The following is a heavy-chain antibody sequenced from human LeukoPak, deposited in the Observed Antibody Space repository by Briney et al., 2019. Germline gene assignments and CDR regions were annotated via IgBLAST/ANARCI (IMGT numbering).Heavy chain of an antibody. J-gene: IGHJ5*02. CDR1: GYTFTGYY. CDR2: INPNSGGT. V-gene: IGHV1-2*02. Sequence: ASVKVSCKASGYTFTGYYMHGVRQAPGQGLEWMGWINPNSGGTNYAQKFQGKVTMTRDTSISTAYMELSRLRSDDTAVYYCARAGVLLWFGELNNWFDPWGQGTLVTVSS. CDR3: ARAGVLLWFGELNNWFDP. D-gene: IGHD3-10*01.